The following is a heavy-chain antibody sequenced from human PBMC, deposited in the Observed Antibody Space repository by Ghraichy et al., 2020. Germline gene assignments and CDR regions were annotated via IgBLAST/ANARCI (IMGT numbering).Heavy chain of an antibody. CDR2: LYHSGST. CDR3: ARDGRYQLLPFDY. D-gene: IGHD2-2*01. Sequence: SETLSLTCTVSGYSISSGSCWGWIRQPPGKGLEWIASLYHSGSTYYNPSLKSRVAISGDTSKNQFTLKLSSVTAADTAVYYCARDGRYQLLPFDYWGQGTLVTVSS. J-gene: IGHJ4*02. CDR1: GYSISSGSC. V-gene: IGHV4-38-2*02.